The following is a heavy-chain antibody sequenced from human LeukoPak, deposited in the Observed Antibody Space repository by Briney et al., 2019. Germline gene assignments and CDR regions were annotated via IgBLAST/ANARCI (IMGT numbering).Heavy chain of an antibody. J-gene: IGHJ4*02. D-gene: IGHD6-13*01. CDR2: ISYSGST. CDR1: GGSISSYY. V-gene: IGHV4-59*01. CDR3: ARGQYSGSWSYHFDY. Sequence: SGTLSLTCTVSGGSISSYYWNWIRQPPGKGLEWIGYISYSGSTNYNPSLKSRVTISLDTSKNQFSLQLSSVTAADTAVYYCARGQYSGSWSYHFDYWGQGTLVTASS.